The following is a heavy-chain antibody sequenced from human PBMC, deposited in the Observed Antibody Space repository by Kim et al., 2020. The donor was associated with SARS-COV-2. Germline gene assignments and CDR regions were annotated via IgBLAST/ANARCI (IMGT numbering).Heavy chain of an antibody. V-gene: IGHV3-11*01. Sequence: GGSLRLSCAASGFTFTDYYMSWIRQAPGKGPEYVSYISNSGTSTYYADSVKGRFTISRDNAKNSLYLQMDSLRVEDTAVYYCARPNGVSREYYDGMDVWGQGTTVTVSS. D-gene: IGHD2-8*01. CDR1: GFTFTDYY. CDR2: ISNSGTST. CDR3: ARPNGVSREYYDGMDV. J-gene: IGHJ6*02.